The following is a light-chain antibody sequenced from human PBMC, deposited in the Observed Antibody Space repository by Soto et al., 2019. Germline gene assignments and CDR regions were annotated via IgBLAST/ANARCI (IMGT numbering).Light chain of an antibody. CDR3: SSYAGSNYYV. Sequence: QSVLTQPPSASGSPGQSVTISCTGTSSDVGGYNYVSWYQQHPGKAPKLMIYEVSKRPSGVPDRFSGSKSGNTPSLTVSGLQAEDEADYYCSSYAGSNYYVFGTGTKLTVL. CDR2: EVS. J-gene: IGLJ1*01. V-gene: IGLV2-8*01. CDR1: SSDVGGYNY.